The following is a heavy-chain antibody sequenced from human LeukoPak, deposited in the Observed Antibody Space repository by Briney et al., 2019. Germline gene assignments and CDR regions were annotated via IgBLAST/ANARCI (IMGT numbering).Heavy chain of an antibody. Sequence: HGGSLRLSCAASGFTFSSYAMNWVRQVRQAPGKGLEWVSSISTSSSDIYYADSVKGRFTISRDNAKNSMYLQMNSLRAEDTAVYYCARSLSSSWHYFEYWGQGSLVTVSS. V-gene: IGHV3-21*01. CDR3: ARSLSSSWHYFEY. D-gene: IGHD6-13*01. J-gene: IGHJ4*02. CDR2: ISTSSSDI. CDR1: GFTFSSYA.